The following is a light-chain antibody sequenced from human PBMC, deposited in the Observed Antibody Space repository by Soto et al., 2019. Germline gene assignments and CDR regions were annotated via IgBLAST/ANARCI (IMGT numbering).Light chain of an antibody. CDR2: DAS. CDR1: QSVNNY. J-gene: IGKJ1*01. Sequence: IVFTQSPATLSLAPGERPALSCRASQSVNNYLAWYQQRPGQAPRLLIYDASYRATGVPDRFSGSGSGTDFTLPISRLEPEDFAVYYCQQYGSSGTFGQGTKVDIK. CDR3: QQYGSSGT. V-gene: IGKV3-20*01.